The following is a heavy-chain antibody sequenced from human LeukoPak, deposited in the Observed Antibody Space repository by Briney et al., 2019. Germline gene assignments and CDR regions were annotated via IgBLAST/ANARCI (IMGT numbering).Heavy chain of an antibody. CDR2: ISHRDDTM. J-gene: IGHJ3*02. V-gene: IGHV3-48*02. D-gene: IGHD1-1*01. Sequence: GGSLRLSCAASGFTFSTHSMNWVRQALGKGLEWLSFISHRDDTMYYAASAKGRFTISRDNAQNSLFLQMNSLRDEDTGVYYCAGDGTGVLPGDAFDMWGQGTMVTVSS. CDR3: AGDGTGVLPGDAFDM. CDR1: GFTFSTHS.